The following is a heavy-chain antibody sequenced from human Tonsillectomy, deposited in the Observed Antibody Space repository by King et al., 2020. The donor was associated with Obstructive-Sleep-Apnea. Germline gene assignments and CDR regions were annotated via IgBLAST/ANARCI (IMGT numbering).Heavy chain of an antibody. D-gene: IGHD6-19*01. J-gene: IGHJ4*02. CDR2: ITGSGGST. Sequence: VQLVESGGGLVQPGGSLRLSCAASGFTFSSYAVSWVRQAPGKGLEWVSGITGSGGSTYYADSVKGRFTISRDNSKNTLYLQMDSLRAEDTAVYYCAKDGHTSGWYYFDYWGQGTLVTVSS. CDR1: GFTFSSYA. CDR3: AKDGHTSGWYYFDY. V-gene: IGHV3-23*04.